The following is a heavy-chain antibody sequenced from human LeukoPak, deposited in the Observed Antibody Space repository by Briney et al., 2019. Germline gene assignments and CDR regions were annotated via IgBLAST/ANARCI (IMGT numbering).Heavy chain of an antibody. CDR3: AKKVGGVYAFDI. J-gene: IGHJ3*02. V-gene: IGHV3-23*01. Sequence: GGSLRLSCGASGFTFSSFAMSWVRQAPGKGLEWVSGVSESGGSTSKADSVKGRFTISRDNSKDTLYLQMNSLRAEDTAVYYCAKKVGGVYAFDIWGQGTMVTVSS. CDR2: VSESGGST. D-gene: IGHD3-16*01. CDR1: GFTFSSFA.